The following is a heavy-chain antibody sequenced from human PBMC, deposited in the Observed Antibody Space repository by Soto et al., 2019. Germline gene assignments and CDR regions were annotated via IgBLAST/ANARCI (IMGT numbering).Heavy chain of an antibody. J-gene: IGHJ1*01. D-gene: IGHD2-15*01. CDR2: IIPILGIA. CDR3: AIGNIVVVVAATSPEYFQH. CDR1: GGTFSSYT. Sequence: SVKVSCKASGGTFSSYTISWVRQAPGQGLEWMGRIIPILGIANYAQKFQGRVTITADKSTSTAYMELSSLRSEDTAVYYCAIGNIVVVVAATSPEYFQHWGQGTLVTVSS. V-gene: IGHV1-69*02.